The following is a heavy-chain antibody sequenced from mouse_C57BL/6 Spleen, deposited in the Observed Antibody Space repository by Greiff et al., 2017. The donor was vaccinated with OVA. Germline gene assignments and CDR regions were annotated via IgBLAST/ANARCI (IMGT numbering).Heavy chain of an antibody. V-gene: IGHV1-80*01. D-gene: IGHD2-4*01. CDR3: ARLGDYDDAMDY. CDR1: GYAFSSYW. Sequence: VKLLESGAELVKPGASVKISCKASGYAFSSYWMNWVKQRPGKGLEWIGQIYPGDGDTNYNGKFKGKATLTADKSSSTAYMQLSSLTSEDSAVYFCARLGDYDDAMDYWGQGTSVTVSS. CDR2: IYPGDGDT. J-gene: IGHJ4*01.